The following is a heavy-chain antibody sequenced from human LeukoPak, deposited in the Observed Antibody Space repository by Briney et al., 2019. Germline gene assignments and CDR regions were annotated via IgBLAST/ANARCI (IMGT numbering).Heavy chain of an antibody. CDR1: GYSISSGFY. V-gene: IGHV4-38-2*01. CDR2: IYHSGNT. J-gene: IGHJ4*02. CDR3: AGRAARFFDY. Sequence: SETLSLTCAVSGYSISSGFYWGWIRPPPGKGLEWIATIYHSGNTYYNPSLKSRVTISVDTSKNQFSLRLSSVTAADTAVYYCAGRAARFFDYWGQGILVTVSS. D-gene: IGHD6-25*01.